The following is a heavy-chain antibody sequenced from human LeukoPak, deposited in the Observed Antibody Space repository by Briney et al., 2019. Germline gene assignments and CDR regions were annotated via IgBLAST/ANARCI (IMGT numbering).Heavy chain of an antibody. CDR3: VRETATYYYDSRGYYRQIEVFDI. D-gene: IGHD3-22*01. V-gene: IGHV4-61*01. J-gene: IGHJ3*02. Sequence: SETLSLTCSVSGDSVRSDSHYWSWIRQPPGKGLEWIGNVYYSGRTAYNPSLKSRVTISVDISKNQFSLQLNSVTAADTAVYYCVRETATYYYDSRGYYRQIEVFDIWGQGTPVIASS. CDR1: GDSVRSDSHY. CDR2: VYYSGRT.